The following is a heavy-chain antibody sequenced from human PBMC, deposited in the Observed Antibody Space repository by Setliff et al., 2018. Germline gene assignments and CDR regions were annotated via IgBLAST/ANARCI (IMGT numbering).Heavy chain of an antibody. V-gene: IGHV1-3*01. Sequence: GASVKVSCKASGYTFTSYAMHWVRQAPGQRLEWMGWINAGNGNTKYSQKFQGRVTITRDTSASTAYMELSSLRSEDTAVYYCARGYCSGGSCYEGSFDYWGQGTLVTVSS. J-gene: IGHJ4*02. D-gene: IGHD2-15*01. CDR2: INAGNGNT. CDR3: ARGYCSGGSCYEGSFDY. CDR1: GYTFTSYA.